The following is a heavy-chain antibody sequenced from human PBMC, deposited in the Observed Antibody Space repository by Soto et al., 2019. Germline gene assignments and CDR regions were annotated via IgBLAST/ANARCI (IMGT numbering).Heavy chain of an antibody. J-gene: IGHJ3*02. CDR3: ARWVRSNTAFDI. V-gene: IGHV4-39*01. D-gene: IGHD4-17*01. CDR1: GGSISSSSYY. Sequence: SETLSLTCTVSGGSISSSSYYWGWIRQPPGKGLECIGNIYYSGNSNYNPSLKSRVTISVDTSKNQFSLKLSSVTAADTAVYYCARWVRSNTAFDIWGQGTMVTVS. CDR2: IYYSGNS.